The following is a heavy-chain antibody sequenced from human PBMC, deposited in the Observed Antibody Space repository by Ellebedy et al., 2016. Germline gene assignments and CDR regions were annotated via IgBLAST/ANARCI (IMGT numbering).Heavy chain of an antibody. CDR3: ARDLGGDPSAYYGMDV. V-gene: IGHV4-30-4*08. CDR2: IYYSGST. D-gene: IGHD2-21*02. J-gene: IGHJ6*02. CDR1: GGSISSSSYY. Sequence: SETLSLTXTVSGGSISSSSYYWGWIRQPPGKGLEWIGYIYYSGSTYYNPSLKSRVTISVDTSKNQFSLKLSSVTAADTAVYYCARDLGGDPSAYYGMDVWGQGTTVTVSS.